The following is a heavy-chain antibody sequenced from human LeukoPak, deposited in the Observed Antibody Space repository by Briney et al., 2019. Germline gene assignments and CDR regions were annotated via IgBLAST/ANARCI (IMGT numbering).Heavy chain of an antibody. D-gene: IGHD6-19*01. CDR2: ISSGGSTI. V-gene: IGHV3-11*01. J-gene: IGHJ4*02. CDR1: GFSFSNHY. Sequence: MTGGSLRLSCAASGFSFSNHYMKWIRQAPGRGLEWISYISSGGSTIHYADSVKGRFTISRDNGKKSLFLQMNDLRAEDTAVYFCVSSYGMSVPGTPVYWGQGTLVTVSS. CDR3: VSSYGMSVPGTPVY.